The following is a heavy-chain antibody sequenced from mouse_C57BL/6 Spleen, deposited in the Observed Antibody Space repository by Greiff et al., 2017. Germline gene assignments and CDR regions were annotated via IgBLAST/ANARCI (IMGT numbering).Heavy chain of an antibody. J-gene: IGHJ1*03. CDR3: ARGMGLRRYCDV. D-gene: IGHD2-2*01. V-gene: IGHV1-53*01. Sequence: QVQLQQPGTELVKPGASVKLSCKASGYTFTSYWMHWVKQRPGQGLEWIGNINPSNGGTNYNEKFKSKATLTVDKSSSTAYMQLSSLTSEDSAVDYCARGMGLRRYCDVWGTGTTVTVSS. CDR1: GYTFTSYW. CDR2: INPSNGGT.